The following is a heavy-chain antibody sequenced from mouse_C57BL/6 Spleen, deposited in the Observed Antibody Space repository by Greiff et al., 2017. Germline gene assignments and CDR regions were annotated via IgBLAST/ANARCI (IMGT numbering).Heavy chain of an antibody. V-gene: IGHV5-4*01. J-gene: IGHJ2*01. CDR1: GFTFSSYA. CDR2: ISDGGSYT. CDR3: AREEPFDY. Sequence: EVKVEESGGGLVKPGGSLKLSCAASGFTFSSYAMSWVRQTPDKRLEWVATISDGGSYTYYPDNVKGRFTISRDNAKNNLYLQRSHLKSEDTAMYYCAREEPFDYWGQGTTLTVSS.